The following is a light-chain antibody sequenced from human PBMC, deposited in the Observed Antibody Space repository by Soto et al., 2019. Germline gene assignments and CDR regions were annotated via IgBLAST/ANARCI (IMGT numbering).Light chain of an antibody. Sequence: EIVMTQSPLSLPVTPGEPASISCRSSQSLLDSSGSNYLDWYLQKPGQSPHLLIFLGSNRASGVTDRFSGSGSGTYFTLKISRVEAEDVGVYYCMQSLQTPTFGQGTKVDIK. CDR2: LGS. V-gene: IGKV2-28*01. CDR1: QSLLDSSGSNY. CDR3: MQSLQTPT. J-gene: IGKJ1*01.